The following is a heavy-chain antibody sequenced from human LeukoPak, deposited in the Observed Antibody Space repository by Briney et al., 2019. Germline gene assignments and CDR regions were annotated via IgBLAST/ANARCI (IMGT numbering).Heavy chain of an antibody. J-gene: IGHJ4*02. CDR3: AKGGDGYNYYFDY. D-gene: IGHD5-24*01. CDR1: GFTFRSYA. CDR2: ISGSGGST. Sequence: GGSLRLSCAASGFTFRSYAMTWVRQAPGKGLEWVSAISGSGGSTYYADSVKGRFTISRDNSKNTLYLQMNSLRAEDTAVYYCAKGGDGYNYYFDYWGQETLVTVSS. V-gene: IGHV3-23*01.